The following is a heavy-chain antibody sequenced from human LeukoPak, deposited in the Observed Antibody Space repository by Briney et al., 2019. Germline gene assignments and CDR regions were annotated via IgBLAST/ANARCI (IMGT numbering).Heavy chain of an antibody. CDR1: GGSFSGYY. CDR2: INHSGST. J-gene: IGHJ5*02. D-gene: IGHD1-14*01. Sequence: SETLSLTCAVYGGSFSGYYWSWIRQPPGKGLEWIGEINHSGSTNYNPSLKSRVTISVDTSKNQFSLKLSSVTAADTAVYYCARHPTGTLYNWFDPWGQGTLVTVSS. CDR3: ARHPTGTLYNWFDP. V-gene: IGHV4-34*01.